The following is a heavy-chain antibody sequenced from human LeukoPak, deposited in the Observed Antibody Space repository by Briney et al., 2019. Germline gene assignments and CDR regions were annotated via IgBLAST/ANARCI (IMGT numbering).Heavy chain of an antibody. Sequence: TSETLSLTCAVYGGTFSGNYWSWIRQHPGKGLEWIREIDHSGRTNYHPSLKSRATMSVDTSKIQFSLKLSSVTAADTAVYFCARGPVLDYDGGGYYYFDYWSQGTLVTVSS. V-gene: IGHV4-34*01. CDR2: IDHSGRT. J-gene: IGHJ4*02. D-gene: IGHD3-22*01. CDR1: GGTFSGNY. CDR3: ARGPVLDYDGGGYYYFDY.